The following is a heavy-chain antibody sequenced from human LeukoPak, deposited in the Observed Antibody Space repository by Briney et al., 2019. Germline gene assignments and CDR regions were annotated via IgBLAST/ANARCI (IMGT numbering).Heavy chain of an antibody. CDR2: FDPEDGET. J-gene: IGHJ4*02. CDR3: ATSYYYDSSGHYPTFDY. Sequence: ASVKVSCKVSGYTLTEVSMHWVRQAPGKGLEWMGGFDPEDGETIYAQKFQGRVTMTEDTSTDTAYMELSSLRSEDTAVYYCATSYYYDSSGHYPTFDYWGQGTLVTVSS. D-gene: IGHD3-22*01. V-gene: IGHV1-24*01. CDR1: GYTLTEVS.